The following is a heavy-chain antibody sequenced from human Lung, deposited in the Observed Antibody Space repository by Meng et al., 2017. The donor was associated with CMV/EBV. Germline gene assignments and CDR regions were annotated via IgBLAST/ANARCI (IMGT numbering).Heavy chain of an antibody. CDR3: LRRSGGSV. D-gene: IGHD3-10*01. Sequence: XESGPARVTXPVPLSPTCAVSGDSITNHKWWAWVRQPPGKGLEWIGEIPHRGSSAYNPSLKSRVSMSIDKSKNQFSLKLTSVTAADTAVYHCLRRSGGSVWGQGTLVTVSS. CDR2: IPHRGSS. J-gene: IGHJ1*01. V-gene: IGHV4-4*03. CDR1: GDSITNHKW.